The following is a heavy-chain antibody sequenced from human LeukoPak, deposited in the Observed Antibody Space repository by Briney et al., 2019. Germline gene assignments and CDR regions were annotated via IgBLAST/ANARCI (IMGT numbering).Heavy chain of an antibody. CDR2: ISGYNGKT. J-gene: IGHJ4*02. Sequence: GASVKVSCKASGYTFNTYGITWVRQAPGQGLEWMGWISGYNGKTKYAQKLQDRVTMTTDTSTTTAYMELRSLTSDDTAVYYCAREFQTSPDYWGQGTLVTVSS. CDR3: AREFQTSPDY. V-gene: IGHV1-18*01. CDR1: GYTFNTYG.